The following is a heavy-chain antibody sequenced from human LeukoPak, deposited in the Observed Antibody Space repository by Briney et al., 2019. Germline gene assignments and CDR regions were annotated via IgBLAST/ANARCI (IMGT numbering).Heavy chain of an antibody. CDR3: AREIVATGGAHFDY. CDR2: IYYSGST. J-gene: IGHJ4*02. CDR1: GGSISSGGYY. V-gene: IGHV4-31*03. Sequence: PSQTLSLTCTVSGGSISSGGYYWSWIRQHPGKGLEWIGYIYYSGSTYYNPSLKSRVTISVDTSKNQFSLKLSSVTAADTAVYYCAREIVATGGAHFDYWGQGTLVTVSS. D-gene: IGHD5-12*01.